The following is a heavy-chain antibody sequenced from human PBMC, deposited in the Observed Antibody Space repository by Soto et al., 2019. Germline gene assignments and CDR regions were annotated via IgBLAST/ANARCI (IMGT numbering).Heavy chain of an antibody. Sequence: SVKVSCKASGFTFTSSAVQWVRQARGQRLEWIGWIVVGSGNTNYAQKFQERVTITRDMSTSTAYMELSSLRSEDTAVYYCAAVPPPGREAFDIWGQGTMVTVSS. CDR1: GFTFTSSA. J-gene: IGHJ3*02. CDR3: AAVPPPGREAFDI. V-gene: IGHV1-58*01. CDR2: IVVGSGNT.